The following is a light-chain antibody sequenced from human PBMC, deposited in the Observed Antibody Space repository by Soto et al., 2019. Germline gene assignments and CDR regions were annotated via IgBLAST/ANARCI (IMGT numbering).Light chain of an antibody. V-gene: IGLV2-8*01. CDR2: HVS. J-gene: IGLJ1*01. CDR1: GTDVGQYNY. CDR3: KSYAGSNTYV. Sequence: QSVLTQPPSASGSPGQSVTISCTGAGTDVGQYNYVSWYQQHPGKAPKLLIHHVSRRPSGVPARFSGSKSGNTASLTVSGLQTEHEADYFCKSYAGSNTYVFGSGTKLTVL.